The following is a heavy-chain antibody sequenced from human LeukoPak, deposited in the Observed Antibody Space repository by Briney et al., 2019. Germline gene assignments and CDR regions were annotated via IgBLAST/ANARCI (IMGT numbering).Heavy chain of an antibody. Sequence: PGGSLRLSCAASGFTFDDYGMSWVRQAPGKGLEWVSGIRWNGDTKGYADSVKGRFTISRDNAKNSLYLQMNSLRAEDTAVYYCARVTVYCSSTSCYETDDAFDIWGQGTMVTVSS. V-gene: IGHV3-20*04. CDR1: GFTFDDYG. CDR2: IRWNGDTK. J-gene: IGHJ3*02. CDR3: ARVTVYCSSTSCYETDDAFDI. D-gene: IGHD2-2*01.